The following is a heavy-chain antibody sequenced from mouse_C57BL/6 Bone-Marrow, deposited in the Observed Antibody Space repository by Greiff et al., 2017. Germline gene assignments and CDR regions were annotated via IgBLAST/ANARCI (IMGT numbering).Heavy chain of an antibody. CDR1: GYAFSSSW. CDR3: AGKYGYYDSYWGIEV. J-gene: IGHJ1*03. D-gene: IGHD2-10*02. Sequence: HVQLQQSGPELVKPGASVKISCKASGYAFSSSWMHWVKQRPGKGLEWIGRIYPGDGDTNYNGKFKGKATMTADKSSSTAYMQLSSLTSEDSAVYFGAGKYGYYDSYWGIEVWGKGTTVTVSS. CDR2: IYPGDGDT. V-gene: IGHV1-82*01.